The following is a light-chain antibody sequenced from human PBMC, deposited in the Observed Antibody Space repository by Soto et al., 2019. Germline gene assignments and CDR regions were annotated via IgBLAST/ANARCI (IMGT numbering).Light chain of an antibody. CDR1: QSISSW. V-gene: IGKV1-5*03. J-gene: IGKJ1*01. CDR2: KAS. Sequence: DIQMTQSPSTLSASVGDRVTITCRASQSISSWLAWYQQKPGTAPNLLIYKASTLQSGVPSRFSGSGSGTEFTTTISSTQSDNSATYYCKQYNDNWTFGQGTKV. CDR3: KQYNDNWT.